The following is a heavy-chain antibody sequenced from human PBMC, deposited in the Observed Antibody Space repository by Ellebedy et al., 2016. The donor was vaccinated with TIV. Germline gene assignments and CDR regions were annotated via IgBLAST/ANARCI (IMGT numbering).Heavy chain of an antibody. CDR2: INTDGTST. V-gene: IGHV3-74*01. D-gene: IGHD3-10*01. J-gene: IGHJ3*02. Sequence: GESLKISCAASGFTFTNYWMHWVRQAPGKGPVWVSRINTDGTSTRYADSVKGRFAISRDDAKKTLFLQMNSLRVEDTAVYYCAREDYGSGDAFDIWGQGTMVTVSS. CDR1: GFTFTNYW. CDR3: AREDYGSGDAFDI.